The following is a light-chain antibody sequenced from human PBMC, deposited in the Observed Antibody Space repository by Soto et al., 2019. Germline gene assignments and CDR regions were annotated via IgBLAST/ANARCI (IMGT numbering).Light chain of an antibody. CDR2: DVN. Sequence: QSALTQPASVSGSPGQSITISCTGTSSDVGGYNYVSWCQQHPGKAPKVILYDVNSRPSGVSNRFSGSKSGNTASLTISGLQAEDEADYYCHSYTSSGTLVFGGGTKVTVL. V-gene: IGLV2-14*01. CDR3: HSYTSSGTLV. CDR1: SSDVGGYNY. J-gene: IGLJ2*01.